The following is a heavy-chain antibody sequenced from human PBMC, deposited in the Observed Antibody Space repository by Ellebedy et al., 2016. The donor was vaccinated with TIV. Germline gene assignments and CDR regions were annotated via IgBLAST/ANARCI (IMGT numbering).Heavy chain of an antibody. Sequence: ALVKVSCXASGYTFTSYYMHWVRQAPGQGLEWMGIINPSGGSTSYAQKFQGRVTMTRDTSTSTVYMELSSLRSEDTAVYYCARDLKGYSSSWDRGVDYWGQGTLVTVSS. J-gene: IGHJ4*02. CDR1: GYTFTSYY. CDR2: INPSGGST. CDR3: ARDLKGYSSSWDRGVDY. D-gene: IGHD6-13*01. V-gene: IGHV1-46*01.